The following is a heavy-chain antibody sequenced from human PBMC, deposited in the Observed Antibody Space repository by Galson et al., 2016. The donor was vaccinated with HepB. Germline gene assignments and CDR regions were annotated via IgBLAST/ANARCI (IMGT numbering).Heavy chain of an antibody. D-gene: IGHD3-22*01. CDR1: GFTFRYYG. CDR3: GKDYDSSAYYIPADY. Sequence: SLRLSCAASGFTFRYYGMHWVRQAPGKGLEWVAVISYDGNPKYYVDSVKGRFTISRDNSKNTLYLQMKSLRAEDTAVYYCGKDYDSSAYYIPADYWGQGTLVTVSS. J-gene: IGHJ4*02. V-gene: IGHV3-30*18. CDR2: ISYDGNPK.